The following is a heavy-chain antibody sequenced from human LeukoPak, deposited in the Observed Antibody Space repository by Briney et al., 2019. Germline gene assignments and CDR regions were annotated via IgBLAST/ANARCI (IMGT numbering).Heavy chain of an antibody. Sequence: SQTLSLTCTDSGGSISSGSYYWSWIRQPAGKGLEWIGRMYTSGSTNYNPSLKSRVTISVDTSKNQFSLKLSSVTAADTAVYYCARVSRDAFDIWGQGTMVTVSS. CDR3: ARVSRDAFDI. CDR1: GGSISSGSYY. CDR2: MYTSGST. V-gene: IGHV4-61*02. J-gene: IGHJ3*02.